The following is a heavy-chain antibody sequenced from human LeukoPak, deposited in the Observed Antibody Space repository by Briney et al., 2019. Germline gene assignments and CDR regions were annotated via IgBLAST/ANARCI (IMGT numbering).Heavy chain of an antibody. CDR3: TTCLTNDYGDYSYYYYYMDV. J-gene: IGHJ6*03. CDR1: GFTFSNAW. D-gene: IGHD4-17*01. CDR2: IKSKTDGGTT. Sequence: GGSLRLSCAASGFTFSNAWMSWVRQAPGKGLEWVGRIKSKTDGGTTDYAAPVKGRFTISRDDSKNTLYLQMNSLKTEDTAVYYCTTCLTNDYGDYSYYYYYMDVWGKGTTVTISS. V-gene: IGHV3-15*01.